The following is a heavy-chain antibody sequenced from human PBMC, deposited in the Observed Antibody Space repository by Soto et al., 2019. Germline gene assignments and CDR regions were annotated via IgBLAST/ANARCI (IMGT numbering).Heavy chain of an antibody. Sequence: EVQLVESGGGLIQPGRSLRLSCVASGFNFDEYAMHWVRQVPGKGLEWVSGISWNSGNIDYADSVKGRFTISRDNARNFLYLQMNSLRPEDTALYYCVKDIGITIGFFGLDVWSPGTTVTVSS. CDR2: ISWNSGNI. J-gene: IGHJ6*02. V-gene: IGHV3-9*01. CDR3: VKDIGITIGFFGLDV. D-gene: IGHD3-3*01. CDR1: GFNFDEYA.